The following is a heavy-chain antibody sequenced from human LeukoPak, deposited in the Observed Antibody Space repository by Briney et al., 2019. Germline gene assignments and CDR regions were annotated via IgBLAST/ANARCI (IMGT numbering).Heavy chain of an antibody. CDR3: ARGLNLVRGVIRAFDY. Sequence: ASVKVSCKASGYTFTSYDINWVRQATGQGLEWMGWMNPNSGNTGYAQKFQGRVTMTRNTSISTAYMELSSLRSEDTAVYYCARGLNLVRGVIRAFDYWGQGTLVTVSS. CDR1: GYTFTSYD. V-gene: IGHV1-8*01. J-gene: IGHJ4*02. CDR2: MNPNSGNT. D-gene: IGHD3-10*01.